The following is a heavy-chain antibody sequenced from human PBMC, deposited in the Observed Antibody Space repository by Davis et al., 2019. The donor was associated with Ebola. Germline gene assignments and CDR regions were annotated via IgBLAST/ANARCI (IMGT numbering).Heavy chain of an antibody. J-gene: IGHJ2*01. D-gene: IGHD1-26*01. V-gene: IGHV3-21*01. Sequence: GESLKISCAASGFTFSSYSMNWVRQAPGKGLEWVSSISSSSSYIYYADSVKGRFTISRDNAKNSLYLQMSSLRAEDTAVYYCARDNRATSRIAYWYFDLWGRGTLVTVSS. CDR3: ARDNRATSRIAYWYFDL. CDR1: GFTFSSYS. CDR2: ISSSSSYI.